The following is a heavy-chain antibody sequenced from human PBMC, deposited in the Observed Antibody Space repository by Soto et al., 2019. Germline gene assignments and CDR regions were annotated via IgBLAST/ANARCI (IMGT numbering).Heavy chain of an antibody. CDR1: GFTVSDDH. Sequence: PGGSLSLSCAASGFTVSDDHISWVRQAPGKGPEWVSVIYYGGTTYYADSVQGRFTISRDKSKNTLYLQMNDLRADDTAVYYCAREAAGFDIWGQGTMVTVSS. CDR3: AREAAGFDI. CDR2: IYYGGTT. V-gene: IGHV3-53*01. J-gene: IGHJ3*02.